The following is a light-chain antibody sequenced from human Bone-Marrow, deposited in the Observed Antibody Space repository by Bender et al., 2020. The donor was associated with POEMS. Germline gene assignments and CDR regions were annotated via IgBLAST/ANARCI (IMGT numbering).Light chain of an antibody. CDR1: STDIGGYEY. Sequence: QSALTQPASVSESPGQSVTISCACTSTDIGGYEYVSWYQQIPGKAPKLMMYEVNNRPSGISDRFSGSKSDNTASLTISGLQAEDEADYYCSSYINIFTPVFGGGTKLTVL. J-gene: IGLJ3*02. CDR2: EVN. CDR3: SSYINIFTPV. V-gene: IGLV2-14*01.